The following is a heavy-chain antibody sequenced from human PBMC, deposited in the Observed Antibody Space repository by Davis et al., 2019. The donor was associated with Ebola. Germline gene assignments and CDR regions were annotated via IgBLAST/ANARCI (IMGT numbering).Heavy chain of an antibody. J-gene: IGHJ6*03. Sequence: PSETLSLTCTVSGGSISSGDYYWSWIRQPPGKGLEWIGYIYYSGSTYYNPSLKSRVTISVDTSKNQFSLKLSSVTAADTAVYYCARVYNYYYYYMDVWGKGTTVTVSS. D-gene: IGHD3-10*01. V-gene: IGHV4-30-4*08. CDR2: IYYSGST. CDR1: GGSISSGDYY. CDR3: ARVYNYYYYYMDV.